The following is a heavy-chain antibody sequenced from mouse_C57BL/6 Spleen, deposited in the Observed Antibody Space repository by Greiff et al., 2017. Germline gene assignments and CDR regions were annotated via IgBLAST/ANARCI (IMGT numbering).Heavy chain of an antibody. CDR1: GYTFTSYG. J-gene: IGHJ4*01. Sequence: VQLQQSGAELARPGASVKLSCKASGYTFTSYGISWVKQRTGQGLEWIGEIYPRSGNTYYNEKFKGKATLTAAKSSSTAYMALRSLTAEDSAVYFCARSEDYDDYYAMDYWGQGTSVTVSS. CDR2: IYPRSGNT. D-gene: IGHD2-3*01. V-gene: IGHV1-81*01. CDR3: ARSEDYDDYYAMDY.